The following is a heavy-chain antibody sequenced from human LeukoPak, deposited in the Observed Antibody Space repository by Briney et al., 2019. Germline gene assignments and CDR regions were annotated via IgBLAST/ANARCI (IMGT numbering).Heavy chain of an antibody. J-gene: IGHJ4*02. V-gene: IGHV3-33*01. D-gene: IGHD1-26*01. CDR1: GFTFSSYG. CDR2: IWYDGSNK. CDR3: AREGIVGATFYFDY. Sequence: GGSLRLSCAASGFTFSSYGVHWVRQAPGKGLEWVAVIWYDGSNKYYADSVKGRFTISRDNSKNTLYLQMNSLRAEDTAVYYCAREGIVGATFYFDYWGQGTLVTVSS.